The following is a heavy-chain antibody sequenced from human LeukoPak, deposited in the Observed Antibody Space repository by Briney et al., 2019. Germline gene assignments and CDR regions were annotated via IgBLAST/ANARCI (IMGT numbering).Heavy chain of an antibody. CDR3: AKDRSSSCYFLGYFDY. V-gene: IGHV3-30*18. CDR2: ISYDGTNK. CDR1: GFTFSSYG. J-gene: IGHJ4*01. D-gene: IGHD6-13*01. Sequence: GGSLRLSCAASGFTFSSYGMHWVRQAPGKGLEWVAIISYDGTNKYYADSVKGRFTISRDNSKNTLYLQMNSLRGEDAAVYYCAKDRSSSCYFLGYFDYWGHGTLVYVS.